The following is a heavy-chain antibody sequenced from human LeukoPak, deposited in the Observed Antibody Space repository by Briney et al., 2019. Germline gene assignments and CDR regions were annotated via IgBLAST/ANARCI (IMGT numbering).Heavy chain of an antibody. V-gene: IGHV4-4*07. J-gene: IGHJ6*03. CDR3: ARVGILSGSRGAYYYYYYYMDV. Sequence: PSETLSLTCTVSGVSITSYYWSWIRQPAGKGLEWIGRIYTSGSTNYNPSLKSRVTMSVDTSKNQFSLKLSSVTAADTAVYYCARVGILSGSRGAYYYYYYYMDVWGKGTTVTISS. CDR1: GVSITSYY. D-gene: IGHD3-10*01. CDR2: IYTSGST.